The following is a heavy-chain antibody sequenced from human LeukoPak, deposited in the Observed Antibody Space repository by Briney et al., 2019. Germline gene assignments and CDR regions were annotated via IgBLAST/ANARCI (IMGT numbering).Heavy chain of an antibody. J-gene: IGHJ4*02. CDR3: AKILSTVTNPVDY. CDR1: GFTFSSYE. V-gene: IGHV3-43*02. D-gene: IGHD4-17*01. Sequence: GGSLRLSCAASGFTFSSYEMNWVRQAPGKGLEWVSLISGDGGSTYYADSVKGRFTISGDNSKNSLYLQMNSLRTEDTALYYCAKILSTVTNPVDYWGQGTLVTASS. CDR2: ISGDGGST.